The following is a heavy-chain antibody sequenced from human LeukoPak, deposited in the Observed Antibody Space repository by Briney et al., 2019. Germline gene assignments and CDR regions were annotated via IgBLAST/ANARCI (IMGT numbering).Heavy chain of an antibody. CDR1: GFTFSDYT. CDR2: ISGSSSYI. J-gene: IGHJ2*01. D-gene: IGHD6-19*01. V-gene: IGHV3-21*01. CDR3: VRDSPSGFFDL. Sequence: PGGSLRLSCAASGFTFSDYTMNWVRQAPGKGLEWVSSISGSSSYICYAASVKGRFTFSRDNAKNTLYLQMNSLKAEDTAVYYCVRDSPSGFFDLWGRGTLVTVSS.